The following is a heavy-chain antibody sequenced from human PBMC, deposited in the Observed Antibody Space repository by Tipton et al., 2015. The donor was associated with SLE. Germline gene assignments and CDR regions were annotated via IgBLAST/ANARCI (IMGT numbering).Heavy chain of an antibody. CDR1: GISISSAGYS. CDR2: MYNTGST. V-gene: IGHV4-30-2*06. J-gene: IGHJ3*01. CDR3: ARYLGVIVAFEV. Sequence: TLSLTCTVSGISISSAGYSWSWIRQSPGKGLEWIGYMYNTGSTSYNPSLRSRVTISVDRSKNQFSLKMSSVNAADTAVYYCARYLGVIVAFEVWGQGTVLTVSS. D-gene: IGHD3-10*01.